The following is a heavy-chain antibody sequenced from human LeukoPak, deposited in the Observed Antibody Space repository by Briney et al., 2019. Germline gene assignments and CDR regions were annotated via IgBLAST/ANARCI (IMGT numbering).Heavy chain of an antibody. D-gene: IGHD5-12*01. CDR1: GDSTSSSTYY. CDR3: ATHRRSGSGGSENAFEI. Sequence: SETLSLTCTVSGDSTSSSTYYWDWIRQAPGKGLEWIGNIYDSGTTHFNPSLKSRVTISGDTSKNQFSLKLNSVTAADTAIYYCATHRRSGSGGSENAFEIWGQGTMVTVSS. J-gene: IGHJ3*02. V-gene: IGHV4-39*01. CDR2: IYDSGTT.